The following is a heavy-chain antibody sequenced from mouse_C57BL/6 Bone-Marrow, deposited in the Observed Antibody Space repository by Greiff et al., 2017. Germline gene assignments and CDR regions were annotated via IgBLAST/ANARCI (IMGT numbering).Heavy chain of an antibody. CDR3: ARHEAYYGSSFYYFDY. J-gene: IGHJ2*01. Sequence: QVQLQQSGAELVKPGASVKLSCKASGYTFTEYTIHWVKQRSGQGLEWIGWFYPGSGSIKYNEKFKDKATLTADKSSSTVYMELSRLTSEDSAVXFCARHEAYYGSSFYYFDYWGQGTTLTVSS. D-gene: IGHD1-1*01. V-gene: IGHV1-62-2*01. CDR2: FYPGSGSI. CDR1: GYTFTEYT.